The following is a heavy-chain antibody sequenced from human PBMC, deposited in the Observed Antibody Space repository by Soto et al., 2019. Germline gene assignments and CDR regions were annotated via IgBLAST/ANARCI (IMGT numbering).Heavy chain of an antibody. D-gene: IGHD4-17*01. J-gene: IGHJ6*02. V-gene: IGHV3-66*01. Sequence: EVQLVESGGGLVQPGGSLRLSCAASGFTVSSNYMSWVRQAPGKGLEWVSVIYSGGSTYYADSVKGRFTISRDNSKNTLYVQMNSLRAEDTGVYYCASPGGHDYGDYGSGYYGMDVWGQGTTVTVSS. CDR3: ASPGGHDYGDYGSGYYGMDV. CDR1: GFTVSSNY. CDR2: IYSGGST.